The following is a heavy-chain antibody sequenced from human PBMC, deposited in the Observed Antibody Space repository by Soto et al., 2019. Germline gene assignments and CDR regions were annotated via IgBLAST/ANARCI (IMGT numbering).Heavy chain of an antibody. D-gene: IGHD3-10*01. V-gene: IGHV4-31*03. CDR2: IYYSGST. CDR3: AREPIYGSGSYSIDY. J-gene: IGHJ4*02. CDR1: GGSLSSGGYY. Sequence: SETLSLTCTVSGGSLSSGGYYWSWIRQHPGKGLEWIGYIYYSGSTYYNPSLKSRVTISVDTSKNQFSLKLSSVTAADTAVYYCAREPIYGSGSYSIDYWGQGTLVTVSS.